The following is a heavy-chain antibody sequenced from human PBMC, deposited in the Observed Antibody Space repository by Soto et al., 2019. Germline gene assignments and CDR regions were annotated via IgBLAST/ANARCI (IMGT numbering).Heavy chain of an antibody. Sequence: QVQLVQSGAEVKKPGASVKVSCKTSGYIFSTYSIAWVRQAPGQGLEWMGWINTYNGKTHYAQKCQGRVSVTAEPSTGTVDMELRSLTSDDTAVYYCARGPQTSDFWGQGTLVTVSS. D-gene: IGHD2-2*01. J-gene: IGHJ4*02. CDR3: ARGPQTSDF. CDR1: GYIFSTYS. CDR2: INTYNGKT. V-gene: IGHV1-18*04.